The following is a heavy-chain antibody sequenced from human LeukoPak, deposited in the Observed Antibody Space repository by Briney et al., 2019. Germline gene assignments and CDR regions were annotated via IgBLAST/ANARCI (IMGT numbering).Heavy chain of an antibody. D-gene: IGHD1-26*01. J-gene: IGHJ4*02. CDR3: ARDKSVGASLFDY. V-gene: IGHV3-7*01. CDR1: GFTFSSYW. Sequence: QAGGSLRLSCAASGFTFSSYWMSWVRQAPGKGLEWVANIKQDGSEKYYVDSVKGRFTISRDNAKNSLYLQMNSLRAEDTAVYYYARDKSVGASLFDYWGQGTLVTVSS. CDR2: IKQDGSEK.